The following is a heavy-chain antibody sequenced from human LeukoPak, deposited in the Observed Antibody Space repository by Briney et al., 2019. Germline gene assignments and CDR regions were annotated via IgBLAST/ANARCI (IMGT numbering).Heavy chain of an antibody. CDR3: AALFGDSGYDLAWFDP. CDR1: GYTFTSYD. D-gene: IGHD5-12*01. V-gene: IGHV1-18*01. CDR2: ISAYNGNT. Sequence: ASVKVSCKASGYTFTSYDINWVRQATGQGLEWMGWISAYNGNTNYAQKLQGRVTMTTDTSTSTAYMELRSLRSDDTAVYYCAALFGDSGYDLAWFDPWGQGTLVTVSS. J-gene: IGHJ5*02.